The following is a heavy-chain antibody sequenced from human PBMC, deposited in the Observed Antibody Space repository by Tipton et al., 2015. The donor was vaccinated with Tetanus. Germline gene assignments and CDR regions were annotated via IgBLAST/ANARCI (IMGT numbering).Heavy chain of an antibody. CDR1: GFIFSSYG. D-gene: IGHD2-15*01. V-gene: IGHV3-33*01. CDR3: AREADCRGGSCFSGDFDN. Sequence: SLRLSCAASGFIFSSYGIHWVRQAPGKGLEWVAVSWYDGTDKYYADSVKGRFTISRDNSKNTLNLQMNSLRAEDTAVYYCAREADCRGGSCFSGDFDNWGQGTQVTVSS. CDR2: SWYDGTDK. J-gene: IGHJ4*02.